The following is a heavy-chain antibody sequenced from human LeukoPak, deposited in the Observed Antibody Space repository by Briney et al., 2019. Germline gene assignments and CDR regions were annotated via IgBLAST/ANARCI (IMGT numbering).Heavy chain of an antibody. V-gene: IGHV3-21*06. D-gene: IGHD3-22*01. J-gene: IGHJ4*02. CDR3: ARLRRNSDKSGFYYYFDY. CDR2: INTVASYI. Sequence: GGSLRLSCAASGLTFISFSFNWVRQGPGKGLEWVSSINTVASYIYYADSVKGRFTISRDNAKNSLYLQMNSLRAEDTGVYYCARLRRNSDKSGFYYYFDYWGQGTVPPVSS. CDR1: GLTFISFS.